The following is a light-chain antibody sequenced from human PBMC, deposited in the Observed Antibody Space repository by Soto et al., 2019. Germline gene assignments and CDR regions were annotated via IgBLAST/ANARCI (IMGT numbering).Light chain of an antibody. Sequence: QSVLTQPRSVYGSPGQSVTISCTGNNSDVGGYKYVSWYQQHPGKAPKLMIYDVTKRPSGVPDRFSCSESGKTASLTISGRQDEDDADYYCCTDAGRYVIFCGGTKRTVL. CDR3: CTDAGRYVI. V-gene: IGLV2-11*01. J-gene: IGLJ2*01. CDR2: DVT. CDR1: NSDVGGYKY.